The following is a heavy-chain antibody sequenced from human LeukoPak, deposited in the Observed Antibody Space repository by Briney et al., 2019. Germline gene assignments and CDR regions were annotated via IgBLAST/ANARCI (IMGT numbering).Heavy chain of an antibody. J-gene: IGHJ6*02. Sequence: GGSLRLSCEASGFTFSDYYMSWIRQAPGKGPEGVSYISSSGSTIYYADSVKGRFTISRDNAKNSLYLQMNSLRAEDTAVYYCARDRIPPYYYYYYGMDVWGQGTTVTVSS. V-gene: IGHV3-11*01. CDR2: ISSSGSTI. CDR3: ARDRIPPYYYYYYGMDV. CDR1: GFTFSDYY.